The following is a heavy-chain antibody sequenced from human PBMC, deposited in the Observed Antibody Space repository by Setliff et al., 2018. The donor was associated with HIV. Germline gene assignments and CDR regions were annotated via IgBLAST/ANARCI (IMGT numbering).Heavy chain of an antibody. CDR2: ISAYNGNT. Sequence: GASVKVSCKASGYTFTSYGISWVRQAPGQGLEWMGWISAYNGNTNYAQKIQGRVTMTTDTSTSTAYMELRSLRSDDTAVYFCAREHSTTWPYFDFWGQGTLVTVSS. J-gene: IGHJ4*02. CDR3: AREHSTTWPYFDF. D-gene: IGHD6-13*01. V-gene: IGHV1-18*01. CDR1: GYTFTSYG.